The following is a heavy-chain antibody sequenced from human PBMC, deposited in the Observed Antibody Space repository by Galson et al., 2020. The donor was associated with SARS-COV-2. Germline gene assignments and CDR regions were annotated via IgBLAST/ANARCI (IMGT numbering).Heavy chain of an antibody. J-gene: IGHJ1*01. CDR1: GFTFSSYA. CDR3: ARALAVAGKGPGYFQH. D-gene: IGHD6-19*01. CDR2: ISYDGSNK. V-gene: IGHV3-30*04. Sequence: GESLKISCAASGFTFSSYAMHWVRQAPGKGLEWVAVISYDGSNKYYADSVKGRFTISRDNSKNTLYLQMNSLRAEDTAVYYCARALAVAGKGPGYFQHWGHGTLVTVSS.